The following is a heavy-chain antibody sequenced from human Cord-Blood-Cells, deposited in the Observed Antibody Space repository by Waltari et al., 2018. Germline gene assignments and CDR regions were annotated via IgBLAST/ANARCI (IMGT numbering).Heavy chain of an antibody. CDR1: GFTFSSYA. D-gene: IGHD6-6*01. Sequence: QVQLVESGGGVVQPGRSLRLSCAASGFTFSSYAMHWVRQAPGKGLEWEAVIAYDGSNKYYAESVKGRFTISRDNSKNTLYLKMNSLRAEDTAVYYCARGGYIAASPDYWGQGTLVTVSS. J-gene: IGHJ4*02. V-gene: IGHV3-30*04. CDR2: IAYDGSNK. CDR3: ARGGYIAASPDY.